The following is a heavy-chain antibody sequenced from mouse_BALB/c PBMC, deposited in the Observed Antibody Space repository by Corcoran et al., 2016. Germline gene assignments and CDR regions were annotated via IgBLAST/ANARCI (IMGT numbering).Heavy chain of an antibody. CDR2: IDPANGNT. CDR3: APFYYGNYAMDY. D-gene: IGHD2-1*01. J-gene: IGHJ4*01. CDR1: GFNIKDTY. V-gene: IGHV14-3*02. Sequence: EVQLQQSGAELVKPGASVKLSCTASGFNIKDTYMHWVKQRPEQGLEWIGRIDPANGNTKYDPKFQGKATITADTSSNTAYLQLSSLTSEDTAVYYCAPFYYGNYAMDYWGQGTSVTVSS.